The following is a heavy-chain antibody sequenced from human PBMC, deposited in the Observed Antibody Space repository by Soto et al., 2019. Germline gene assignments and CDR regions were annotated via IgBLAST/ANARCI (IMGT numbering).Heavy chain of an antibody. CDR3: AREVQLSKPYYYYGMDV. J-gene: IGHJ6*02. D-gene: IGHD5-18*01. CDR1: GYTFTSYG. V-gene: IGHV1-18*01. CDR2: ISAYNGNT. Sequence: QVQLVQSGAEVKKPGASVKVSCKASGYTFTSYGISWVRQAPGQGLERMGWISAYNGNTNYAQKLQGRVTMTTDTSTSTDYMELRSLRSADTAVYYCAREVQLSKPYYYYGMDVWGQRTTVTVSS.